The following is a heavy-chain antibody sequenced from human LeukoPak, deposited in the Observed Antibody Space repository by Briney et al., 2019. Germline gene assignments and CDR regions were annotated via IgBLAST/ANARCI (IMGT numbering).Heavy chain of an antibody. CDR3: AREGSGWSIFDY. V-gene: IGHV1-2*06. CDR2: INPNSGGT. Sequence: ASVKVSCKASGYTFTGYYMHWVRQAPGQGLEWMGRINPNSGGTNYAQKFQGRVTMTRDTSISTAYMELSRLRSDGTAVYYCAREGSGWSIFDYWGQGTLVTVSS. D-gene: IGHD6-19*01. CDR1: GYTFTGYY. J-gene: IGHJ4*02.